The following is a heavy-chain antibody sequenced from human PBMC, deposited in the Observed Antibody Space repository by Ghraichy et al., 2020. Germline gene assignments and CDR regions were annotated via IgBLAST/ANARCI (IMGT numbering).Heavy chain of an antibody. CDR1: GFTFNSYA. CDR2: ISGSGGST. CDR3: AKDTVVVVVAATDY. Sequence: GGSLRLSCAASGFTFNSYAMSWVRQAPGKGLEWVSAISGSGGSTYYADSVKGRFTISRDNSKNTLYLQMNSLRAEDTAVYYCAKDTVVVVVAATDYWGQGTLVTVSS. J-gene: IGHJ4*02. D-gene: IGHD2-15*01. V-gene: IGHV3-23*01.